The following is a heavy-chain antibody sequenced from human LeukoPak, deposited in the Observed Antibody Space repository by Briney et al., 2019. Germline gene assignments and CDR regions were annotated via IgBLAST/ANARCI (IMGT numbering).Heavy chain of an antibody. D-gene: IGHD2-2*01. Sequence: GGSLRLSCAASGFTFSSYSMNWVRQAPGKGLEWVANIKQDGSEKYYVDSVKGRFTISRDNAKNSLYLQMNSLRAEDTAVYYCARGRYDIVVVPAAIQYYFDYWGQGTLVTVSS. CDR3: ARGRYDIVVVPAAIQYYFDY. J-gene: IGHJ4*02. CDR2: IKQDGSEK. V-gene: IGHV3-7*01. CDR1: GFTFSSYS.